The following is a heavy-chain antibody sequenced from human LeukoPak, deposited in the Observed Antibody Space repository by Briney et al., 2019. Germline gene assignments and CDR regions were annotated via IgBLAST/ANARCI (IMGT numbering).Heavy chain of an antibody. CDR1: GYTFTGYY. Sequence: ASVKVSCKASGYTFTGYYMHWVRQAPGQGLEWMGWINPNSGGTNYAQKFQGRVTMTRDTSISTAYMELSRLTSDDTVVYYCARVRGRGMEAYYFDYWGQGTLVTVSS. CDR3: ARVRGRGMEAYYFDY. CDR2: INPNSGGT. V-gene: IGHV1-2*02. D-gene: IGHD6-25*01. J-gene: IGHJ4*02.